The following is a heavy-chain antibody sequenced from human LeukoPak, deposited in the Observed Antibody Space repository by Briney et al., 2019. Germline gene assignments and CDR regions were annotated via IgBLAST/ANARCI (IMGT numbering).Heavy chain of an antibody. CDR3: ARDWGHYYGSGSYYSGYFDY. CDR1: GYTFTSYG. V-gene: IGHV1-18*01. D-gene: IGHD3-10*01. J-gene: IGHJ4*02. CDR2: ISAYNGNT. Sequence: ASVKVSCKASGYTFTSYGISWVRQAPGQGLEWMGWISAYNGNTNYAQKLQGRVTMTTDTSTSTAYMELRSLRSNDTAVYYCARDWGHYYGSGSYYSGYFDYWGQGTLVTVSS.